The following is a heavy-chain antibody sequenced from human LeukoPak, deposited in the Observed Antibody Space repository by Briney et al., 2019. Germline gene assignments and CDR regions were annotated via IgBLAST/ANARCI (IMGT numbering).Heavy chain of an antibody. CDR3: ARDGGYSYGNNWFDP. D-gene: IGHD5-18*01. CDR1: GFTFSSYS. J-gene: IGHJ5*02. V-gene: IGHV3-21*01. CDR2: ISSSSSYI. Sequence: GGSLRLSCAASGFTFSSYSMNWVRQAPRKGLEWVSSISSSSSYIYYADSVKGRFTISRDNAKNSLYLQMNSLRAEDTAVYYCARDGGYSYGNNWFDPWGQGTLVTVSS.